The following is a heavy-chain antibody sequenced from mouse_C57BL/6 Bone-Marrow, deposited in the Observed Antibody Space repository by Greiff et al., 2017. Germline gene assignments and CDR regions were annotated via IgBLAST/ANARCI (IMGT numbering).Heavy chain of an antibody. J-gene: IGHJ1*03. V-gene: IGHV1-20*01. Sequence: EVKLMESGPELVKPGDSVKISCKASGYSFTGYFMNWVMQSPGKSLEWIGRINPYNGDTFYNQKFKGKATLTVDKSSSTAHMELRSMTSENSAVYYCASRSDVWGTGTTVTVSS. CDR1: GYSFTGYF. CDR2: INPYNGDT. CDR3: ASRSDV.